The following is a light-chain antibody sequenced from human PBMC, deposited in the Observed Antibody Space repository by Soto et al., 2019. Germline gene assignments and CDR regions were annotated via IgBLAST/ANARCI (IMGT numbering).Light chain of an antibody. V-gene: IGKV3-20*01. Sequence: EIVFTQSPGTPSLSPGEKTHLSCRASQSVSNNYLAWYKQKPGQAPRLLIYGASNRATGIPDRFSGSGSGTDSTLTIRRLQPEDFAVYYCQQYGSSGTFGQGTKVDIK. CDR1: QSVSNNY. CDR3: QQYGSSGT. J-gene: IGKJ1*01. CDR2: GAS.